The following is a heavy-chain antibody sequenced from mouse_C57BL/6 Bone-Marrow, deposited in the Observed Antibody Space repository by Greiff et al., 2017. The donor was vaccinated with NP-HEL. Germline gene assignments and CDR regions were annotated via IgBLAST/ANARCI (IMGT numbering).Heavy chain of an antibody. CDR1: GYTFTSYL. Sequence: VQLQQSGAELVKPGASVKLSCKASGYTFTSYLMHWVKQRPGRGLEWIGRIVPNSGGTKYNEKFKSKATLTVDKPSSTAYMQLNSLTSEDSAVYYCARYYYGSSSVDYWGQGTTLTVSS. CDR3: ARYYYGSSSVDY. J-gene: IGHJ2*01. CDR2: IVPNSGGT. V-gene: IGHV1-72*01. D-gene: IGHD1-1*01.